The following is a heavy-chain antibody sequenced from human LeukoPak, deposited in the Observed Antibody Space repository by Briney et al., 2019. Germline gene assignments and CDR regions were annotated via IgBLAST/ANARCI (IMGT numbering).Heavy chain of an antibody. D-gene: IGHD6-13*01. CDR3: ARNPRQQLSDYYFDY. V-gene: IGHV3-30-3*01. Sequence: GGSLRLSCAASGFTFSSYAMHWVRQAPGKGLEWVAVISYDGSNKYYADSVKGRFTISRDNSKNTLYLQMNSLRAEDTAVYYCARNPRQQLSDYYFDYWGQGTLVTVSS. J-gene: IGHJ4*02. CDR1: GFTFSSYA. CDR2: ISYDGSNK.